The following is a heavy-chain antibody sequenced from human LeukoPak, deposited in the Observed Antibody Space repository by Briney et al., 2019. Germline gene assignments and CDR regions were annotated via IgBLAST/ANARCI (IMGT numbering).Heavy chain of an antibody. D-gene: IGHD3-10*02. CDR2: IKQDGSEK. CDR1: GFILSSYW. V-gene: IGHV3-7*01. J-gene: IGHJ6*04. Sequence: GGSLRLSCGASGFILSSYWMSWVRQAPGKGLEWVANIKQDGSEKYYVDSVKGRFTISRDNAKNSLYLQMNSLRAEDTAVYYCAELGITMIGGVWGKGTTVTISS. CDR3: AELGITMIGGV.